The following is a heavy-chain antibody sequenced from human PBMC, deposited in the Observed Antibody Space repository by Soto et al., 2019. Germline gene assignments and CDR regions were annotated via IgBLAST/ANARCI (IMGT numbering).Heavy chain of an antibody. CDR1: FTCYY. CDR2: INPSGGST. J-gene: IGHJ4*02. V-gene: IGHV1-46*03. CDR3: ARGDIAAAGDY. Sequence: FTCYYMRCLRQAPGQGLEWMGIINPSGGSTSYAQKFQGRVTMTRDTSTSTVYMELSSLRSEDTAVYYCARGDIAAAGDYWGQGTLVTVSS. D-gene: IGHD6-13*01.